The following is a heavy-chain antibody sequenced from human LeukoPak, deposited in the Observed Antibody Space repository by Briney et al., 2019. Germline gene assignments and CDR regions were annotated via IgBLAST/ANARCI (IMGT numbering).Heavy chain of an antibody. CDR3: ARDGKSGTYYYYMDV. V-gene: IGHV4-61*02. J-gene: IGHJ6*03. CDR1: GGSISSGSYY. D-gene: IGHD2-15*01. CDR2: IYTSGTP. Sequence: SETLSLTCTVSGGSISSGSYYWTWIRQPAGKGLEWVGRIYTSGTPNYNPSLKSRVTISIDTSKNQFSLKLSSVTAADTAVYYCARDGKSGTYYYYMDVWGKGTTVTVSS.